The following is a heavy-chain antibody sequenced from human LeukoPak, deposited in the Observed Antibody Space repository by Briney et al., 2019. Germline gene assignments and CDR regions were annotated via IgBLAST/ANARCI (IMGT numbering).Heavy chain of an antibody. Sequence: SETLSLTCTVSGGSISSSSYYWGWVRQPPGKGLEWIGDIYYSGSPYYSPSLKSRVTISLDTSKNQFSLKLRSVTAADTAVYYCARRRYYDSTGFLDWGQGSLVSVSS. CDR2: IYYSGSP. D-gene: IGHD3-22*01. CDR1: GGSISSSSYY. V-gene: IGHV4-39*01. CDR3: ARRRYYDSTGFLD. J-gene: IGHJ1*01.